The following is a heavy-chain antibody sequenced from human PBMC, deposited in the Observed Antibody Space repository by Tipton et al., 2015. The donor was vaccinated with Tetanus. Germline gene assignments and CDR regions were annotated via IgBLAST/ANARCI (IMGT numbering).Heavy chain of an antibody. Sequence: TLSLTCTVSGDSITSFYWSWIRQPPGKGLEWIGYIFYGGTTNYNPSLKSRVTISMDRSKNQISLQLTSVTAADTAVYFCAGVTAQRTELYFDHWGQGTLVTASS. CDR3: AGVTAQRTELYFDH. J-gene: IGHJ4*02. CDR2: IFYGGTT. D-gene: IGHD6-13*01. V-gene: IGHV4-59*01. CDR1: GDSITSFY.